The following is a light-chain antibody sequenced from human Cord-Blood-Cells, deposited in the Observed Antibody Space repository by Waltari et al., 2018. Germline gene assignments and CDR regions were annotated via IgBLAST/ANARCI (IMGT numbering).Light chain of an antibody. V-gene: IGLV2-23*03. CDR3: CSYAGSSTFRV. CDR1: SSDVGSYNL. Sequence: QSALPQPASVSGSPGQSITISCTGTSSDVGSYNLVAWYQQHPGKAPKLMIYACSKRPSGVSNRFSGSKSGNTASLTISGLQAEDEADYYCCSYAGSSTFRVFGGGTKLTVL. J-gene: IGLJ3*02. CDR2: ACS.